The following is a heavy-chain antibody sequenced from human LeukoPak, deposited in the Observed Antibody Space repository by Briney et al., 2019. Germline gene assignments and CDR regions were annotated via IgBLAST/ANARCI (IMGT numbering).Heavy chain of an antibody. CDR1: GFTFNTYS. Sequence: PGGSLRLSCAASGFTFNTYSMNWVRQAPGKGLEWVSYITSSSNTIYYADSVKGRFTVSRDNAKNSMYLQMNNLTDEDWAMYYWGRDSVGAAKFDYWGQGTLVTVSS. CDR3: GRDSVGAAKFDY. J-gene: IGHJ4*02. V-gene: IGHV3-48*02. D-gene: IGHD1-26*01. CDR2: ITSSSNTI.